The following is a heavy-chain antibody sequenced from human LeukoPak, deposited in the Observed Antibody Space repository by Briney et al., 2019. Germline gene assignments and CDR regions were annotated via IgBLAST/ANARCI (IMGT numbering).Heavy chain of an antibody. J-gene: IGHJ4*02. Sequence: ASVNVSCKASGYTFTSYGISWVRQAPGQGLEWMGWISAYNGNTNYAQKLQGRVTMTTDTSTSTAYMELRSLRSDDTAVYYCARVPGYGDYVDYWGQGPLVTVSS. CDR2: ISAYNGNT. CDR3: ARVPGYGDYVDY. CDR1: GYTFTSYG. V-gene: IGHV1-18*01. D-gene: IGHD4-17*01.